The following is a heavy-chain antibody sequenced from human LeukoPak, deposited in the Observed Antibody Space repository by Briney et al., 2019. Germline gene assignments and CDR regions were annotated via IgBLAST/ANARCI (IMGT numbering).Heavy chain of an antibody. V-gene: IGHV4-34*01. CDR3: ARGTSYYDFWSGYSNWFDP. D-gene: IGHD3-3*01. CDR1: GGSFSGYY. Sequence: SETLSLTCAVKGGSFSGYYWSWIRQPPGKGLEWIGEINHSGSTNYNPSLKSRVTISVDTSKNQFSLKLSSVTAADTAVYYCARGTSYYDFWSGYSNWFDPWGQGTLVTVSS. CDR2: INHSGST. J-gene: IGHJ5*02.